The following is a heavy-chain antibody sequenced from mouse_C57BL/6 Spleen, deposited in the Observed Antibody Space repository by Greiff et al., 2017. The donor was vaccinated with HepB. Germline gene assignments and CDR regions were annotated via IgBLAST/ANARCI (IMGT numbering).Heavy chain of an antibody. Sequence: EVQGVESGGGLVKPGGSLKLSCAASGFTFSDYGMHWVRQAPEKGLEWVAYISSGSSTIYYADTVQGRFTISRDNAKNTLFLQMTSLRSEDTAMYYCARRNWYWFAYWGQGTLVTVSA. CDR3: ARRNWYWFAY. J-gene: IGHJ3*01. CDR2: ISSGSSTI. V-gene: IGHV5-17*01. D-gene: IGHD4-1*01. CDR1: GFTFSDYG.